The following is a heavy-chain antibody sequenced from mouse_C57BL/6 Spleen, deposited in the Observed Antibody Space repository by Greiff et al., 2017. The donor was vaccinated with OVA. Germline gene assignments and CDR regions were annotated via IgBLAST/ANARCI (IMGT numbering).Heavy chain of an antibody. V-gene: IGHV1-80*01. J-gene: IGHJ2*01. Sequence: VQLQQSGAELVKPGASVKISCKASGYAFSSYWMTWVKQRPGKGLEWIGQIYPGDGDTNYNGKFKGKATLTADKSSSTAYMQLSRLTSDDAAVYFCARVGGTAQAEDYWGQGTTLTVSS. CDR2: IYPGDGDT. CDR3: ARVGGTAQAEDY. CDR1: GYAFSSYW. D-gene: IGHD3-2*02.